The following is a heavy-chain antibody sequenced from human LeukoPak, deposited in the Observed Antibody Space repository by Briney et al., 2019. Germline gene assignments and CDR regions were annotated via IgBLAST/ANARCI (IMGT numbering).Heavy chain of an antibody. Sequence: ASVTVSCTASGYTFTSYDINWVRQATGQGLEWMGWMNPNSGNTGYAQKFQGRVTMTRDTSITTAYMELSSLSSEDTAIYYCAREPSLHSSSSYNFWGQGTLVTVSS. CDR1: GYTFTSYD. CDR3: AREPSLHSSSSYNF. V-gene: IGHV1-8*01. J-gene: IGHJ4*02. D-gene: IGHD6-6*01. CDR2: MNPNSGNT.